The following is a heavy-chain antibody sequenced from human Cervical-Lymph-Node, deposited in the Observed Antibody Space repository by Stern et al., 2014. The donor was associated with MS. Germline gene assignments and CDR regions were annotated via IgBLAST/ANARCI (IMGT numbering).Heavy chain of an antibody. CDR3: ARQTTAWASDV. CDR1: GFKFSIYW. J-gene: IGHJ4*02. CDR2: IYPGDAET. Sequence: EVQLVQSGAELIRPGESLKISCKGSGFKFSIYWIAWVRQMPGKGLEWMGMIYPGDAETRYSPSFQGQVTMSADKSTSTACLQWSSLNASDTAMYFCARQTTAWASDVWGQGTLVTVSS. V-gene: IGHV5-51*01. D-gene: IGHD1-14*01.